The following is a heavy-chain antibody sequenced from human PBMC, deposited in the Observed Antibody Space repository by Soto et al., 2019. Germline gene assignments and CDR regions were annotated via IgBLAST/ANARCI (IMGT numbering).Heavy chain of an antibody. Sequence: QVQLVQSGAEVKKPGSSVKVSCKASGGTFSSYAISWVRQAPGQGLEWMGGIIPIFGTANYAQKFQGRVTITADESTSTAYMEPSSLRSEDTAVYYCARRGGLYSSGWRFAFDIWGQGTMVTVSS. V-gene: IGHV1-69*01. CDR1: GGTFSSYA. J-gene: IGHJ3*02. CDR3: ARRGGLYSSGWRFAFDI. D-gene: IGHD6-19*01. CDR2: IIPIFGTA.